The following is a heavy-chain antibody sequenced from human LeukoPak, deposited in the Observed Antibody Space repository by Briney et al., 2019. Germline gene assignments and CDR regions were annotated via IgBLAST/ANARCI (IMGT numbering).Heavy chain of an antibody. D-gene: IGHD3-22*01. CDR3: ARVPWPYYYDTTGYSIQNYFDY. V-gene: IGHV4-34*01. J-gene: IGHJ4*02. Sequence: SETLSLTCAVYGGSFSAYYWSWLRQPPGKGLEWIGEINHNGNTNYNPSLKSRLTISVDTSKNQFSLKLTSVTAADTAVYYCARVPWPYYYDTTGYSIQNYFDYWGQGTLVTVSS. CDR1: GGSFSAYY. CDR2: INHNGNT.